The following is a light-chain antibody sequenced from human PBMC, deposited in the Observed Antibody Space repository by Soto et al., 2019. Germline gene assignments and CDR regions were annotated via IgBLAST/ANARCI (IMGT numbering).Light chain of an antibody. CDR2: GAF. V-gene: IGKV3-15*01. CDR1: QSVSSK. Sequence: ETVMTQSPATLSLSPGERATLSCRASQSVSSKLVWYQQKPGQAPSLLIYGAFTRATGIPARFSGTGSGTEFTLTISSLQSEDFALYYCQQYNDWPLTFGQGTKVDIK. CDR3: QQYNDWPLT. J-gene: IGKJ1*01.